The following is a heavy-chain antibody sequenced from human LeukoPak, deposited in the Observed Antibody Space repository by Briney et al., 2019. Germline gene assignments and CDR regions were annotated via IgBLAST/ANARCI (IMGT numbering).Heavy chain of an antibody. CDR2: VGNTGDFT. J-gene: IGHJ4*02. Sequence: PGGSLRLSCAASGFTFSSSAMSWVRQAPGKGLEWVSGVGNTGDFTYYADSVKGRFTISRDNSKNTLSLQMSSLTAEDTAVYYCAKDNSSGYYLYFDYWGQGTLVTVSS. D-gene: IGHD3-22*01. CDR3: AKDNSSGYYLYFDY. CDR1: GFTFSSSA. V-gene: IGHV3-23*01.